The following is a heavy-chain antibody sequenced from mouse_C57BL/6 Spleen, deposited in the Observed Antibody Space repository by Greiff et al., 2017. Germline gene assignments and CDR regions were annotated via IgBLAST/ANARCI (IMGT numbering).Heavy chain of an antibody. CDR1: GFTFSSYA. D-gene: IGHD2-1*01. V-gene: IGHV5-4*03. CDR3: ARDYGNYVGYFDY. CDR2: ISDGGSYT. Sequence: DVKLVESGGGLVKPGGSLKLSCAASGFTFSSYAMSWVRQTPEKRLEWVATISDGGSYTYYPDNVKGRFTISRDNAKNNLYLQMSHLKSEDTAMYYCARDYGNYVGYFDYWGQGTTLTVSS. J-gene: IGHJ2*01.